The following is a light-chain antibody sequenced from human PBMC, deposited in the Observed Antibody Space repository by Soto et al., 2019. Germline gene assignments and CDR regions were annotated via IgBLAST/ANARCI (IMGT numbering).Light chain of an antibody. CDR2: AAS. J-gene: IGKJ1*01. V-gene: IGKV1-8*01. CDR3: QHYYTYPPT. CDR1: QGISSY. Sequence: AIRMTQSPSSLSASTGDRVTITCRASQGISSYLAWYQQKPGKAPKFLIYAASTLESGVPSRFSGSGSGTEFTLTISSLQSEDFATYYCQHYYTYPPTFGQGTKVDIK.